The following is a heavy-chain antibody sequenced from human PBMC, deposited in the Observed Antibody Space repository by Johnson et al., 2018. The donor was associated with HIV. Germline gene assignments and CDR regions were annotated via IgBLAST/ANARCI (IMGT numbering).Heavy chain of an antibody. V-gene: IGHV3-NL1*01. D-gene: IGHD3-16*02. Sequence: QVQLVESGGALVQPGRSLRLSCAASGFTFSSYAMHWVRQAPGKGLEWVSVIYSGDTTFYADPVKGRFTIPTDNSKNTLYLQMNSLRLEDTAVYYCARERPHDSVWGGDRYSPPDALDIWGQGTMVTVSS. CDR3: ARERPHDSVWGGDRYSPPDALDI. CDR1: GFTFSSYA. CDR2: IYSGDTT. J-gene: IGHJ3*02.